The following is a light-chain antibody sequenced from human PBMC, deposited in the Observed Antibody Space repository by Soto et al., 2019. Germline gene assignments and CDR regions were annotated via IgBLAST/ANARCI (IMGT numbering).Light chain of an antibody. CDR3: QQYDNWPPWT. CDR1: QSVSNH. V-gene: IGKV3-15*01. J-gene: IGKJ1*01. CDR2: GAS. Sequence: EIVMTQSPDTLSVSPGERATLSCRASQSVSNHLAWYQQKPGQAPRLLIYGASTRATGIPARFSGSGSGTKFTLTISSLQSEDFAVYYCQQYDNWPPWTFGQGTKVEIK.